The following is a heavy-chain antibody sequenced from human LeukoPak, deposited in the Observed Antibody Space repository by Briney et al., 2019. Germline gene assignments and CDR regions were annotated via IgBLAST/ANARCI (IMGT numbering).Heavy chain of an antibody. CDR1: GFTFSNAW. CDR3: ARGGSYLAY. J-gene: IGHJ4*02. Sequence: PGGSLRLSCAASGFTFSNAWMSWVRQAPGKGLEWVGRIKSKINDGTADYAAPVKGRFTISRDDSKNTLSLQMNSLRAEDTAVYYCARGGSYLAYWGQGTLVTVSS. D-gene: IGHD1-26*01. CDR2: IKSKINDGTA. V-gene: IGHV3-15*01.